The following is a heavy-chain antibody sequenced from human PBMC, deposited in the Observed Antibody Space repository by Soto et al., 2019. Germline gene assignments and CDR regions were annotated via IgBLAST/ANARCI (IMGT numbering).Heavy chain of an antibody. D-gene: IGHD7-27*01. Sequence: QVLLVQSGAEVKNPGASVKVSCKASGYTFTNQDINWMRQATGQGLEWMGWVSPKRGNTRYAQKFQGRVTMTWDTSLGTVYMQLSSLSSEDTAVYYCARGVDAGVDCWGQGTLVTVSS. CDR1: GYTFTNQD. V-gene: IGHV1-8*01. CDR3: ARGVDAGVDC. CDR2: VSPKRGNT. J-gene: IGHJ4*02.